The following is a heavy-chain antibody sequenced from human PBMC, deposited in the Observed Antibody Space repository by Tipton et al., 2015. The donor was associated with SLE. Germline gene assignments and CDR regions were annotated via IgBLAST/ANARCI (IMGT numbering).Heavy chain of an antibody. CDR2: INYSGST. V-gene: IGHV4-61*05. CDR1: GGSINNTSSY. Sequence: TLSLTCTVSGGSINNTSSYWGFIRLPPGKGLEWIGYINYSGSTNYNPSLKSRVTISVDTSKNQFSLKLSSVTAADTAVYYCASGEVVIVPGTTRYYYYHAMDVWGQGTTVTVSS. CDR3: ASGEVVIVPGTTRYYYYHAMDV. J-gene: IGHJ6*02. D-gene: IGHD2/OR15-2a*01.